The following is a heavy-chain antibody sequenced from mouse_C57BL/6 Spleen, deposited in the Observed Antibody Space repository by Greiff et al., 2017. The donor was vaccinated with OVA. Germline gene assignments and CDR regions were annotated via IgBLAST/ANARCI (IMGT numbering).Heavy chain of an antibody. CDR1: GFTFSDYY. V-gene: IGHV5-16*01. J-gene: IGHJ2*01. CDR2: INYDGSST. Sequence: EVQLVESEGGLVQPGSSMKLSCTASGFTFSDYYMAWVRQVPEKGLEWVANINYDGSSTYYLDSLKSRFIISRDNAKNILYLQMSSLKSEDTATYYCARESPGTYYFDYWGQGTTLTVSA. CDR3: ARESPGTYYFDY. D-gene: IGHD4-1*01.